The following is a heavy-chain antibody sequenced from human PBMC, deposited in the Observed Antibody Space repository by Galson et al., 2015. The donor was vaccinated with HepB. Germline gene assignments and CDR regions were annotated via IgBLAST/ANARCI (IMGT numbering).Heavy chain of an antibody. V-gene: IGHV4-31*02. J-gene: IGHJ4*02. CDR3: ARDRPLNYDFWSGYYGGRFDY. Sequence: YYNPSLKSRVTISVDTSKNQFSLKLSSVTAADTAVYYCARDRPLNYDFWSGYYGGRFDYWGQGTLVTVSS. D-gene: IGHD3-3*01.